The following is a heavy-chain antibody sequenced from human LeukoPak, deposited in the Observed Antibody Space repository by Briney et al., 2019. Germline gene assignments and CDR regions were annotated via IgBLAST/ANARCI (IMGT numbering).Heavy chain of an antibody. CDR1: GDSISSSNYY. V-gene: IGHV4-39*01. D-gene: IGHD4-23*01. CDR2: IYSSGST. CDR3: ARHSIGGNKDFDF. J-gene: IGHJ3*01. Sequence: SETLSLTCIVSGDSISSSNYYWAWIRQXXXKGLEWIGSIYSSGSTYYNPSLKSRVTISVDTSKNQFSLKLSSVTAADTAVYYCARHSIGGNKDFDFWGQGTMVSVSS.